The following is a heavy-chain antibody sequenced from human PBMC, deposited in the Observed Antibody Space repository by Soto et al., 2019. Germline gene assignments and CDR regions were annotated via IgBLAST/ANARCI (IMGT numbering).Heavy chain of an antibody. Sequence: EVLLVESGGDLVQPGGSLRLSCTASGFTVSTYYINWVRQAPGKGLEWVSVIYTAGNTYYADSVKGRFTISRDNSKNMVFLQMSGLTAEDTALDYCARAWQVRDAFDIWGLGTMVTVSS. V-gene: IGHV3-66*01. CDR2: IYTAGNT. CDR3: ARAWQVRDAFDI. J-gene: IGHJ3*02. CDR1: GFTVSTYY.